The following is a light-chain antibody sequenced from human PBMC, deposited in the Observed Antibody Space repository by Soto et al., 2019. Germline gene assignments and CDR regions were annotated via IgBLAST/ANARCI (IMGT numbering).Light chain of an antibody. V-gene: IGLV1-40*01. J-gene: IGLJ1*01. CDR3: QSYVSSLSGLV. CDR2: GNS. Sequence: QSVLTQPPSVSGAPGQRVTISCTGSSSNIGAGYDVHWYQQLPGTAPKLLIYGNSNRPSGVPDRFSGSKSGTSASLAITGVQAEDEADYHCQSYVSSLSGLVFGTGTKLTVL. CDR1: SSNIGAGYD.